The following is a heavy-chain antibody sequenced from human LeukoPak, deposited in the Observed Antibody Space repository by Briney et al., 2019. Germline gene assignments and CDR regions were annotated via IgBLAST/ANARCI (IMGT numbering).Heavy chain of an antibody. CDR1: GGTFSSYA. J-gene: IGHJ4*02. CDR3: ARSGRYYYDSSGYRKGEIDY. CDR2: IIPIFGTA. D-gene: IGHD3-22*01. Sequence: ASVKVSCKASGGTFSSYAISWVRQAPGQGLEWMGGIIPIFGTANYAQKFQGRVTITADESTSTAYMELRSLRSDDTAVYYCARSGRYYYDSSGYRKGEIDYWGQGTLVTVSS. V-gene: IGHV1-69*01.